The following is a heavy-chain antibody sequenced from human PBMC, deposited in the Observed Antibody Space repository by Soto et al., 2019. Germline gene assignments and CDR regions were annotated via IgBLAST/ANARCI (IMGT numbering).Heavy chain of an antibody. J-gene: IGHJ6*03. D-gene: IGHD2-8*01. CDR1: GFTFSSYA. CDR3: AKGPDNGGFYYYYYYMDV. CDR2: ISGSGGST. Sequence: GGSLRLSCAASGFTFSSYAMSWVRQAPGKGLEWVSAISGSGGSTYYADSVKGRFTISRDNSKNTLYLQMNSLRAEDTAVYYCAKGPDNGGFYYYYYYMDVWGKGTTVTVSS. V-gene: IGHV3-23*01.